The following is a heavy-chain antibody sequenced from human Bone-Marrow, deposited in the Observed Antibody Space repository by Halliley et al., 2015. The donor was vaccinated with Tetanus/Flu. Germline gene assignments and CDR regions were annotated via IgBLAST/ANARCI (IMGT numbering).Heavy chain of an antibody. CDR2: IHHSGST. CDR3: ARGNSILGVVMGWFDP. Sequence: TLSLTCAVSGDSISNTDWWSWVRQPPGEGLEWIGEIHHSGSTNYNPSLKSRVTILVDKSKNQFSLKLNSVTAADTAIYCCARGNSILGVVMGWFDPWGQGTLVTVSS. CDR1: GDSISNTDW. J-gene: IGHJ5*02. V-gene: IGHV4-4*01. D-gene: IGHD3-3*01.